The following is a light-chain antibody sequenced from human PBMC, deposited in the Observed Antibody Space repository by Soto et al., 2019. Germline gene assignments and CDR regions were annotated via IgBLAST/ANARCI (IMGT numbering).Light chain of an antibody. CDR2: DAS. CDR3: QQYGSSPPYT. Sequence: EIVLTQSPGTLSLSPGERATLSCRASQSVSSSYLAWYQQKPGQAPRLLIYDASSRATGIPDRFSGSGSGTDFTLTISRLEPEDFAVYYGQQYGSSPPYTFGQGTKLEIK. V-gene: IGKV3-20*01. CDR1: QSVSSSY. J-gene: IGKJ2*01.